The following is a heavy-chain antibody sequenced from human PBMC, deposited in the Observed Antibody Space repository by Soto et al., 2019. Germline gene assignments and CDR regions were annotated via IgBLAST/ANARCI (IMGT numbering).Heavy chain of an antibody. V-gene: IGHV3-53*04. CDR3: ARGGNPNYY. Sequence: EVQLEESGGGLVQPGGSLRLSCVVSGFTVSRNYMSWVRQAPGKGLEWVSVIYSGGSTYYAASVKGRSTISRHNSKNMLYLQMNSLRAEVTAVYYCARGGNPNYYWGQGTLVTVSS. D-gene: IGHD4-4*01. CDR2: IYSGGST. CDR1: GFTVSRNY. J-gene: IGHJ4*02.